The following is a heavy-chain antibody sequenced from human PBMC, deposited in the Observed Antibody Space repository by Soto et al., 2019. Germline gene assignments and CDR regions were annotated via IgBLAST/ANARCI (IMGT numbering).Heavy chain of an antibody. CDR3: ARGIVVVVAATPYYFDY. CDR1: GGSFSGYY. J-gene: IGHJ4*02. V-gene: IGHV4-34*01. D-gene: IGHD2-15*01. CDR2: INHSGST. Sequence: LSLTCAVYGGSFSGYYWSWIRQPPGKGLEWIGEINHSGSTNYNPSLKSRVTISVDTSKNQFSLKLSSVTAADTAVYYCARGIVVVVAATPYYFDYWGQGTLVTVSS.